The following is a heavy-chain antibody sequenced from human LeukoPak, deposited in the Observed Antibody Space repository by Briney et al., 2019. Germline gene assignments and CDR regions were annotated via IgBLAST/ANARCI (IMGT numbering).Heavy chain of an antibody. V-gene: IGHV4-34*01. CDR2: INHSGST. Sequence: PSETLSLTCAVYGGSFSGYYWSWIRQPPVKGLEWIGEINHSGSTNYNPSLKSRVTISVDTSKNQFSLKLSSVTAADTAVYYCASRYCGGDCYSDYWGQGTLVTVSS. J-gene: IGHJ4*02. D-gene: IGHD2-21*01. CDR3: ASRYCGGDCYSDY. CDR1: GGSFSGYY.